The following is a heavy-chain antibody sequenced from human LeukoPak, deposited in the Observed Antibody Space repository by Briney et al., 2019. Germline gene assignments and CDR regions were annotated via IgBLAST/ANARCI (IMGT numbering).Heavy chain of an antibody. J-gene: IGHJ5*02. D-gene: IGHD2-2*02. Sequence: GGSLRLSCAASGFTFSSYGMHWVRQAPGKGLEWVAFIRYDGSNKYYADSVEGRFTISRDNSKNTLYLQMNSLRAEDTAVYYCAKVMSDCSSTSCYTGWFDPWGQGTLVTVSS. CDR3: AKVMSDCSSTSCYTGWFDP. V-gene: IGHV3-30*02. CDR2: IRYDGSNK. CDR1: GFTFSSYG.